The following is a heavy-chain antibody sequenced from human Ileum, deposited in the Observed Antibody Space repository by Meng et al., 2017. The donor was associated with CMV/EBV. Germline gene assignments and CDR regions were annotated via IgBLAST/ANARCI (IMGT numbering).Heavy chain of an antibody. CDR2: IFTEDNSA. J-gene: IGHJ6*02. CDR1: GFTFTTYY. D-gene: IGHD4-17*01. Sequence: GGSLRLSCAASGFTFTTYYMHWLRQAPGKGLEWVSHIFTEDNSATYADSVKGRFTISRDNAKNRVYLQMSSLRAEDTAVYYCARSDRAAYGDYITYYYGMDVWGQGTTVTVSS. CDR3: ARSDRAAYGDYITYYYGMDV. V-gene: IGHV3-74*01.